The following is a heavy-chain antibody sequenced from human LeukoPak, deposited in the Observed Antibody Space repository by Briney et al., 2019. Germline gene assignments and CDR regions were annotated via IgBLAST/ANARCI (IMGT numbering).Heavy chain of an antibody. CDR2: IYSSGST. Sequence: SETLSLTCTVSGGSISSSYYYWGWIRQPPGKGLEWIGSIYSSGSTYYNPSLRSRVTISKDTSKNQFSLKLSSVTAADTAIYYCAREGYYGSGTYYIDYWGQGTLVTVS. CDR1: GGSISSSYYY. D-gene: IGHD3-10*01. CDR3: AREGYYGSGTYYIDY. J-gene: IGHJ4*02. V-gene: IGHV4-39*07.